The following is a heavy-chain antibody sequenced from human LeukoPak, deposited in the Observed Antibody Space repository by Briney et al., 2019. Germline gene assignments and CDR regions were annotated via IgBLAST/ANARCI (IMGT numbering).Heavy chain of an antibody. J-gene: IGHJ3*01. Sequence: ASVKVSCKASGYTFDENHIHWVRQAPGQGPEWMGWINPKSGATDSAQQFQGGLTITRDTSIGTASMDLSGLRLDDTGIYYCARAGDESTGHYDSLHFWGQGTMVTVSS. CDR2: INPKSGAT. CDR1: GYTFDENH. D-gene: IGHD2-8*02. V-gene: IGHV1-2*02. CDR3: ARAGDESTGHYDSLHF.